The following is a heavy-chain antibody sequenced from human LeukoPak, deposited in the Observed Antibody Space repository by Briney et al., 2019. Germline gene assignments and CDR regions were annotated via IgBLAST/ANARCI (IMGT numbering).Heavy chain of an antibody. J-gene: IGHJ4*02. Sequence: SETLSLTCAVYGGSFSGYYWSWIRQPPGKGLEWIGEINHSGSTNYNPSLKSRVTISVDTSKNQFSLKLSSVTAADTAVYYCARSIAAAGRIDCWGQGTLVTVSS. D-gene: IGHD6-13*01. CDR2: INHSGST. CDR1: GGSFSGYY. CDR3: ARSIAAAGRIDC. V-gene: IGHV4-34*01.